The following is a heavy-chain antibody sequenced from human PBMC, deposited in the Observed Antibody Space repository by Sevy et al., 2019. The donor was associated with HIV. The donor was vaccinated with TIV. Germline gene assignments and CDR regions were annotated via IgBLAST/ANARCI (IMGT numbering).Heavy chain of an antibody. V-gene: IGHV1-2*02. Sequence: ASVKVSCKASGYTFTDFYLHWVRQAPGHGLEWVGYINPNTSVTNYARKFRGRVTVTSDTSSTTAYMELRSLASDDSALEYGARGRVIFDTWGQGTLVTVS. CDR1: GYTFTDFY. CDR2: INPNTSVT. J-gene: IGHJ5*02. CDR3: ARGRVIFDT.